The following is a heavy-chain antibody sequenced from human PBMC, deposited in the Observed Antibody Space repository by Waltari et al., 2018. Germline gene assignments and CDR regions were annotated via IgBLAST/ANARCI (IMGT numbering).Heavy chain of an antibody. J-gene: IGHJ6*02. D-gene: IGHD3-22*01. CDR2: IYHTGST. V-gene: IGHV4-59*01. CDR3: ARDRSGGYPSYNFDV. Sequence: QVQLQESGPGLVKPSETLSLTCPVSGASITPDYWSWLRQPPGKGFEWIGYIYHTGSTNYSPSLKGRITMSIDVSENQFSLSLTSVTAADTTVYFCARDRSGGYPSYNFDVWGQGTTVTVSS. CDR1: GASITPDY.